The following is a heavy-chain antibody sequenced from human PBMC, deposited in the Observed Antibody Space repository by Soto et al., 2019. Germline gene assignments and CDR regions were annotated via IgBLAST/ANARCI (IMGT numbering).Heavy chain of an antibody. D-gene: IGHD6-6*01. CDR3: ARGRSSVPDRRGIGYYGLDV. J-gene: IGHJ6*02. CDR1: GGSFSGYY. V-gene: IGHV4-34*01. CDR2: INDSGIT. Sequence: SETLSLTCVVNGGSFSGYYWSWIRQPPGKGLEWIGEINDSGITDSNPSLESRVTISVDMSKNQFSLKLNSVTAADTAVYHCARGRSSVPDRRGIGYYGLDVWGQGTTVT.